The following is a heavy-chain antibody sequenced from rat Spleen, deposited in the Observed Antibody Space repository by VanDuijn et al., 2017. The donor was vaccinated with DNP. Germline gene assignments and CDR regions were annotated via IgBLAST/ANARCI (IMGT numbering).Heavy chain of an antibody. J-gene: IGHJ2*01. CDR1: GFIFSNHW. CDR3: AKGPNYGGWSDYFDY. Sequence: EVKLVESGGGLVQPGRSLKLSCVASGFIFSNHWMTWIRQAPGKGLEWVASISNAGDHTYYSDSVKGRFSLSRDDAKTTLFLQMDSLRSEDTAIYYCAKGPNYGGWSDYFDYWGQGVMVTVSS. D-gene: IGHD1-11*01. CDR2: ISNAGDHT. V-gene: IGHV5-31*01.